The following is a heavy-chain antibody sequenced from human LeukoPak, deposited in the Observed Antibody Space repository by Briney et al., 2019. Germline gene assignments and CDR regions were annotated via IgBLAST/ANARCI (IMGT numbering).Heavy chain of an antibody. V-gene: IGHV3-7*04. CDR3: ARGGIQVSGIDEFDY. J-gene: IGHJ4*02. D-gene: IGHD6-19*01. CDR1: GFTFSNYA. Sequence: GGSLRLSCAASGFTFSNYAMSWVRQAPGKGPEWLATIRQDGGDKWYLDSVKGRFTISRDNAKNSLYLQMNSLRAEDTAVYYCARGGIQVSGIDEFDYWGQGTLVTVSS. CDR2: IRQDGGDK.